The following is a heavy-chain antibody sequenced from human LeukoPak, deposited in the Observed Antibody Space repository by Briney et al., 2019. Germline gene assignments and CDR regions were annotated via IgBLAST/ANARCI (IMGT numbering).Heavy chain of an antibody. Sequence: PGGSLRLSCAASGFTFSSYAMHWVRQAPGKGLEWVAVISYDGSNKYYADSVKGRFTISRDNSKNTLYLQMNSLRAEDTAVYYCAKRLGLPDPYYFDYWGQGTLVTVSS. CDR1: GFTFSSYA. CDR2: ISYDGSNK. J-gene: IGHJ4*02. V-gene: IGHV3-30-3*02. D-gene: IGHD1-7*01. CDR3: AKRLGLPDPYYFDY.